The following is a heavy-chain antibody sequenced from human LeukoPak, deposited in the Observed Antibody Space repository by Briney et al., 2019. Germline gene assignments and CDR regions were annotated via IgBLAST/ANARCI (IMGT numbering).Heavy chain of an antibody. J-gene: IGHJ4*02. CDR2: ISAYNGNT. CDR3: ARDRWGYSYGVFDY. V-gene: IGHV1-18*01. Sequence: ASVKVSCKASGYTFTSYGISWVRQAPGQGLEWMGWISAYNGNTNYAQKLQGRVTMTTDTSTSTAYMELRSLRSDDTAVYYCARDRWGYSYGVFDYWGQGTLVTVSS. CDR1: GYTFTSYG. D-gene: IGHD5-18*01.